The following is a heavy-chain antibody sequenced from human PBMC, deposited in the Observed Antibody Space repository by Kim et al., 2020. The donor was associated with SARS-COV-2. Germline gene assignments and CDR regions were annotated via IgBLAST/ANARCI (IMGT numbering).Heavy chain of an antibody. CDR2: ISYDGSNK. Sequence: GGSLRLSCAASGFTFSSYAMHWVRQAPGKGLEWVAVISYDGSNKYYADSVKGRFTISRDNSKNTLYLQMNSLRAEDTAVYYCARPMGGGIVVVPAVLRLPFDYWGQGTLVTVSS. D-gene: IGHD2-2*01. CDR3: ARPMGGGIVVVPAVLRLPFDY. CDR1: GFTFSSYA. J-gene: IGHJ4*02. V-gene: IGHV3-30*04.